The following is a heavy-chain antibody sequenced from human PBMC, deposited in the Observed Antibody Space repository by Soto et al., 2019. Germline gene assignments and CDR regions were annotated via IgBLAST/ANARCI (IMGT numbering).Heavy chain of an antibody. Sequence: TSETLSLTCAVYGGSFSGYYWSWIRQPPGKGLEWIGEINHSGSTNYNPSLKSRVTISVDTSKNQFSLKLSSVTAADTAVYYCARTPRYSSGWYLNDAFDIWRQGTMVTVSS. CDR2: INHSGST. D-gene: IGHD6-19*01. CDR3: ARTPRYSSGWYLNDAFDI. J-gene: IGHJ3*02. CDR1: GGSFSGYY. V-gene: IGHV4-34*01.